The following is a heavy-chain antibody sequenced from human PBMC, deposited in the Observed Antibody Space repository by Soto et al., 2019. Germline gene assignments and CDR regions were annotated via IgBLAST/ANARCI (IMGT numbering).Heavy chain of an antibody. CDR3: ARDQSPTYSYHSSGYYYFDY. CDR1: GYTFTVYY. CDR2: INPNSGGT. J-gene: IGHJ4*02. V-gene: IGHV1-2*04. Sequence: VSVNGSCKASGYTFTVYYRHWVRQAPGQGLEWMGWINPNSGGTNYAQKFQGWVTMTRDTSISTAYMELSRLRSDDTAVYYCARDQSPTYSYHSSGYYYFDYWGQGTLVTVSS. D-gene: IGHD3-22*01.